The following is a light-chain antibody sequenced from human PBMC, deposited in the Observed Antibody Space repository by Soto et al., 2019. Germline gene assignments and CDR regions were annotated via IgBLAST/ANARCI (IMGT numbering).Light chain of an antibody. CDR1: QSISSY. CDR2: AAS. CDR3: QQRYSTPQT. Sequence: DIQMTQSPSSLSASVGDRVTITCRASQSISSYLNWYQQKPGKAPKLLIYAASSLQSGVPSRFSGTGPETDFALTISSLQPEDSATYYCQQRYSTPQTFGQVTNVEIK. V-gene: IGKV1-39*01. J-gene: IGKJ1*01.